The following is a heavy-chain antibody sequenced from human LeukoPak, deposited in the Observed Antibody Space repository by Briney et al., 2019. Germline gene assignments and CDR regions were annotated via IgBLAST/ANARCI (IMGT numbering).Heavy chain of an antibody. Sequence: GESLKISCKGSGYSFTSYWIGWVRQMPGKGLEWMGIIYPGDSDTRYSPSFQGQVTISADKSISTAYLQWSSLKASDTAMYYCARRMIAAAGPSYFXYWGQGTLVTVSS. CDR1: GYSFTSYW. D-gene: IGHD6-13*01. CDR3: ARRMIAAAGPSYFXY. V-gene: IGHV5-51*01. CDR2: IYPGDSDT. J-gene: IGHJ4*02.